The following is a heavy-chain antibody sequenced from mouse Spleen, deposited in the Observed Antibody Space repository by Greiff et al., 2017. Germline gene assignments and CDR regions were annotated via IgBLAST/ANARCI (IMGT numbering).Heavy chain of an antibody. CDR3: ARGSSYEDYFDY. D-gene: IGHD1-1*01. V-gene: IGHV1-69*01. CDR2: IDPSDSYT. CDR1: GYTFTSYW. Sequence: QVQLQQPGAELVMPGASVKLSCKASGYTFTSYWMHWVKQRPGQGLEWIGEIDPSDSYTNYNQKFKGKATLTVDKSSSTAYMQLSSLTSEDSAVYYCARGSSYEDYFDYWGQGTTLTVSS. J-gene: IGHJ2*01.